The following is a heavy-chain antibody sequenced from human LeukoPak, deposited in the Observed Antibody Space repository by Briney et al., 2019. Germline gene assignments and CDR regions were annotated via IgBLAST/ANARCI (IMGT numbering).Heavy chain of an antibody. Sequence: ASVKVSCKASGYTFTGYYMHWVRQAPGQGLEWMGWINPNSGGTNYAQKFQGWVTMTRDTSISTAYMELSRLRSDDTAAYYCARDPGSMVRGVRGTGFDYWGQGTLVTVSS. V-gene: IGHV1-2*04. CDR1: GYTFTGYY. CDR3: ARDPGSMVRGVRGTGFDY. CDR2: INPNSGGT. D-gene: IGHD3-10*01. J-gene: IGHJ4*02.